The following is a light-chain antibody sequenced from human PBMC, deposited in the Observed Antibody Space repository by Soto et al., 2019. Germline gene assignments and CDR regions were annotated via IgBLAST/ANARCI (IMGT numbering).Light chain of an antibody. CDR1: SSNIGAGYD. CDR2: GNN. Sequence: QSVLTQPPSVSGAPGQRITISCTGRSSNIGAGYDVHWYQQLPGAAPKLLIYGNNNRPSGVPDRFSGSKSGTLASLAITGLQAEDEADYYCQSYDDSTTGSMVFGGGTKLTVL. J-gene: IGLJ3*02. V-gene: IGLV1-40*01. CDR3: QSYDDSTTGSMV.